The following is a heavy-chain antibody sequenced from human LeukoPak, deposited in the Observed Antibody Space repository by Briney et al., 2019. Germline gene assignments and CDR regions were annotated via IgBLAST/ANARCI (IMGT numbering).Heavy chain of an antibody. CDR3: ARSSTRFCSGDTCYSSAYFDY. D-gene: IGHD2-15*01. CDR1: GFSFSTYV. V-gene: IGHV3-23*01. Sequence: GGSLRLSCAASGFSFSTYVMSWVRQAPGKGLEWVSGISAGGGDTYYADAVKGRFTISRDNAKNSLYLQMNSLRAEDTAVYYCARSSTRFCSGDTCYSSAYFDYWGQGTLVTFSS. CDR2: ISAGGGDT. J-gene: IGHJ4*02.